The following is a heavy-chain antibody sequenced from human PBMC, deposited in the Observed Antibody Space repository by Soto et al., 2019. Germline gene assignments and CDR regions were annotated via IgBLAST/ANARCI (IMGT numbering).Heavy chain of an antibody. Sequence: ASGCTFSSYTISWVRQAPGQGLEWMGRIIPILGIANYAQKFQGRVTITADKSTSTAYMELSSLRSEDTAVYYCARPGNSGSYYNYYCYGMDVWGQGTTVTVSS. CDR1: GCTFSSYT. V-gene: IGHV1-69*02. CDR2: IIPILGIA. D-gene: IGHD1-26*01. CDR3: ARPGNSGSYYNYYCYGMDV. J-gene: IGHJ6*02.